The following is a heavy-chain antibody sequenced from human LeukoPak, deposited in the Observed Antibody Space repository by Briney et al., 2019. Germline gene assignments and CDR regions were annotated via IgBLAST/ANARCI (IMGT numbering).Heavy chain of an antibody. CDR1: GGSIRTRSYY. J-gene: IGHJ5*02. V-gene: IGHV4-39*07. CDR3: ASRDYVWGSYRKNWFDP. Sequence: SETLSLTCTVSGGSIRTRSYYWGWIRQPPGKGLEWIGEINHSGSTNYNPSLKSRVTISVDTSKNQFSLKLSSVTAADTAVYYCASRDYVWGSYRKNWFDPWGQGTLVTVSS. CDR2: INHSGST. D-gene: IGHD3-16*02.